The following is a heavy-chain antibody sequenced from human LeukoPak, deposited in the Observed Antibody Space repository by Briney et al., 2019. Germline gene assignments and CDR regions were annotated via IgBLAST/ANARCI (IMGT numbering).Heavy chain of an antibody. J-gene: IGHJ3*01. CDR1: GFTFSRYW. CDR2: INQDGSAN. CDR3: ARVSGRYFGLGRGSDPFDF. D-gene: IGHD1-26*01. Sequence: GGSLRLACLASGFTFSRYWMSWVRPAQGRGLEWVGNINQDGSANYYVDSVKGRFTIYRDNGKKSVYLHMNNVRPDDTAVYYCARVSGRYFGLGRGSDPFDFWGQGTMVTVSS. V-gene: IGHV3-7*01.